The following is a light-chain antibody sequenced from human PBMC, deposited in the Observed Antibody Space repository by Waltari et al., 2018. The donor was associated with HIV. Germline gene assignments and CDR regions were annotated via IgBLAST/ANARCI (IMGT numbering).Light chain of an antibody. J-gene: IGKJ2*01. V-gene: IGKV1-39*01. CDR1: QSISSY. CDR2: AAS. CDR3: QQSYSTLPYT. Sequence: EIQMTQSPSSLSASVGDRVTITCRASQSISSYLNWYQQNPGKAPKLLISAASSLQGGVPSRFSGSGSGTDFTLTISSLQPEDFAIYYCQQSYSTLPYTFGQGTKLEIK.